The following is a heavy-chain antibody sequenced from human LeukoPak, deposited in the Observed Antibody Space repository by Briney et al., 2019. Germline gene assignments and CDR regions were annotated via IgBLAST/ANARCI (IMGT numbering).Heavy chain of an antibody. J-gene: IGHJ5*02. D-gene: IGHD6-13*01. CDR3: ARGAIAAAGNHWFDP. CDR2: VFYSGST. V-gene: IGHV4-59*01. Sequence: SETLSLTCTVSGGSISSYYWSWIRQPPGKGLEWIGYVFYSGSTNYNPSLKSRVTVSVDTSKNQFSLNLSSVTAADTTVYYCARGAIAAAGNHWFDPWGQGILVTVSS. CDR1: GGSISSYY.